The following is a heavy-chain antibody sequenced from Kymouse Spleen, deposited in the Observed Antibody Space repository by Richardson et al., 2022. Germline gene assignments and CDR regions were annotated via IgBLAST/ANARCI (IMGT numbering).Heavy chain of an antibody. J-gene: IGHJ6*02. D-gene: IGHD3-10*01. Sequence: QVQLQQWGAGLLKPSETLSLTCAVYGGSFSGYYWSWIRQPPGKGLEWIGEINHSGSTNYNPSLKSRVTISVDTSKNQFSLKLSSVTAADTAVYYCARTYYYGSGSPHYYYYGMDVWGQGTTVTVSS. CDR3: ARTYYYGSGSPHYYYYGMDV. V-gene: IGHV4-34*01. CDR2: INHSGST. CDR1: GGSFSGYY.